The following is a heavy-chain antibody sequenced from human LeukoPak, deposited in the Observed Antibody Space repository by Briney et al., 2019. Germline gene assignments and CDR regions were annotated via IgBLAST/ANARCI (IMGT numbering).Heavy chain of an antibody. D-gene: IGHD2-21*01. CDR1: GFTFTTYW. J-gene: IGHJ6*03. CDR3: AKEGEGFYYYMDV. CDR2: INQDGTEK. Sequence: GGSLRLSCAASGFTFTTYWMSCVRQAPGKGLEWVANINQDGTEKFYVDSVKGRFTISRDDSKNTLYLQMNSLRAEDTAVYYCAKEGEGFYYYMDVWGKGTTVTISS. V-gene: IGHV3-7*03.